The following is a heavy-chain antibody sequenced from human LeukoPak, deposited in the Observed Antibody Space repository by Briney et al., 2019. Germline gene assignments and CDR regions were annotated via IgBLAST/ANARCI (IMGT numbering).Heavy chain of an antibody. J-gene: IGHJ4*02. CDR3: ARDREPWLVPMGFEY. CDR1: GYTFTSYY. CDR2: INPSGGST. Sequence: ASVKVSCKASGYTFTSYYMHWVRQAPGQGLEWMGIINPSGGSTSYAQKFQGRVTMTGDTSTSTVYMELSSLRSEDTAVYYCARDREPWLVPMGFEYWGQGTLVTVSS. V-gene: IGHV1-46*01. D-gene: IGHD6-19*01.